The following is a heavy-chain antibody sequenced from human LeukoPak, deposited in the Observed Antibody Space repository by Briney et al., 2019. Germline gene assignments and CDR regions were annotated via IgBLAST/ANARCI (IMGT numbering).Heavy chain of an antibody. J-gene: IGHJ4*02. V-gene: IGHV3-7*01. CDR3: ARHPGRWLQLDY. CDR2: INQDGGEK. Sequence: GGSLRLSCAASGVSFSSFWMSWVRQARGKGLEGGANINQDGGEKYYADSVKGRFTISRDSAKNSVYLQMNSLRDEDTDVYYCARHPGRWLQLDYWGQGTLVTVCS. CDR1: GVSFSSFW. D-gene: IGHD5-24*01.